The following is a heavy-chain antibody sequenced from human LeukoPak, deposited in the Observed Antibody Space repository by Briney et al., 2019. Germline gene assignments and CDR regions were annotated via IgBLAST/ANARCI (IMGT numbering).Heavy chain of an antibody. CDR1: GGSISSGGYY. CDR3: ARAIDDYGDFYGMDV. Sequence: SETLSLTCTVSGGSISSGGYYCSWIRQHPRNCLEWLGYIYYSGSTYYNPSLKSRVTISVDTSKNQFSLKLSSVTAADTAVYYCARAIDDYGDFYGMDVWGQGTTVTVSS. V-gene: IGHV4-31*03. D-gene: IGHD4-17*01. CDR2: IYYSGST. J-gene: IGHJ6*02.